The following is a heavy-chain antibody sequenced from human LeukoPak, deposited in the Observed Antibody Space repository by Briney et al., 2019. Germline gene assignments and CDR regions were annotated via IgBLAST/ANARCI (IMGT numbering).Heavy chain of an antibody. D-gene: IGHD4-23*01. CDR3: ARGHYGGNRYFDI. CDR2: IHPNSGKT. V-gene: IGHV1-8*01. CDR1: GYTLRSYE. Sequence: ASVKVSRKASGYTLRSYEINWARQAPGQGLEWVGWIHPNSGKTGYAQKFQGRVTMTRDTSTETAFMELSSLKFDDTAIFYCARGHYGGNRYFDIWGQGTLVTVSS. J-gene: IGHJ4*02.